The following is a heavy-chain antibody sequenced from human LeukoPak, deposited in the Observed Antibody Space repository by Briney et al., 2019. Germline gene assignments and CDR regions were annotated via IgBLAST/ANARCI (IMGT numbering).Heavy chain of an antibody. V-gene: IGHV3-74*01. CDR3: GRGFALVPAGIPDY. CDR2: ISSDGSST. CDR1: GSTFSSYW. J-gene: IGHJ4*02. D-gene: IGHD2-2*01. Sequence: AGGSLRLSCAASGSTFSSYWMHWVRQAPGEGLVWVSRISSDGSSTTYADSVKGRFTISRDNAKNTLYLQMNSLRAEDTAIYYCGRGFALVPAGIPDYWGQGILVTVSS.